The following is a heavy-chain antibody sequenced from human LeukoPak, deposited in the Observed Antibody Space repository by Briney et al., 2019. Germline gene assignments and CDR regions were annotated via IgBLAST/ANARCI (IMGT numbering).Heavy chain of an antibody. CDR1: GFTFSNYG. D-gene: IGHD1-14*01. CDR2: IGPTGSDR. Sequence: GGSLRLSCAASGFTFSNYGMNWVRQAPGKGLEWVASIGPTGSDRYHADSIKGRFTISRDNANNFLYLQMNSLRAEDTAVYYCATETNGRHYDYWGQGTLLTVSS. CDR3: ATETNGRHYDY. J-gene: IGHJ4*02. V-gene: IGHV3-21*06.